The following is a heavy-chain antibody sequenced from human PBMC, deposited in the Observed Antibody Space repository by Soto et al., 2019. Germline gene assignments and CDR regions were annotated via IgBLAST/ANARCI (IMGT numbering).Heavy chain of an antibody. V-gene: IGHV4-31*03. J-gene: IGHJ3*01. CDR3: ARENFGVIIHDAFDL. CDR2: IYDSETT. CDR1: GDSVRSGGYY. Sequence: QVQLQESGPGLVMPSQTLSLTCTVSGDSVRSGGYYWNWIRQHPGRGLEWLGYIYDSETTYYNPSLESRLSISVDASKNQFSLKVTSVTPADTAVYYCARENFGVIIHDAFDLWGQGTMVTVSS. D-gene: IGHD2-8*01.